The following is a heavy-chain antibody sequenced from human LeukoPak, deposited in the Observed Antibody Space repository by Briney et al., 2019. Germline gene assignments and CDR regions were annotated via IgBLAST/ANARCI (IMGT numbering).Heavy chain of an antibody. CDR2: ISSSSSTI. CDR3: ARERYGGYDFDY. J-gene: IGHJ4*02. D-gene: IGHD5-12*01. V-gene: IGHV3-48*02. CDR1: GFTFSSCT. Sequence: GGSLRLSCAASGFTFSSCTMNWVRQAPGKGLEWVSYISSSSSTIYYADSVKGRFTISRDNAKNSLFLHMNSLRHEDTAVYYCARERYGGYDFDYWGLGTLVTVSS.